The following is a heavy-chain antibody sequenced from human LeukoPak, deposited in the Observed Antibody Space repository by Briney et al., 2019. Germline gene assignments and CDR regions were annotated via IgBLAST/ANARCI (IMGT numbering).Heavy chain of an antibody. Sequence: PSESLSLXCAVSGYSISSGYYWGWIRQPPGKGLEWIGSIYHSGSTYYNPSLKSRVTISVDTSKNQFSLKLSSVTAADTAVYYCARLSFLGVAHPSYWGQGTLVTVSS. V-gene: IGHV4-38-2*01. CDR2: IYHSGST. CDR1: GYSISSGYY. D-gene: IGHD3-3*01. J-gene: IGHJ4*02. CDR3: ARLSFLGVAHPSY.